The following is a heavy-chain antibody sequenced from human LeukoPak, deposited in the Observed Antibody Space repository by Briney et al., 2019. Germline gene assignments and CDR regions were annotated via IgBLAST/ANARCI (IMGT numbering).Heavy chain of an antibody. Sequence: PGGSLRLSCVVSGITFSGYSMNWVRQAPGKGLEWVSSISTSSSYIYYADSVKGRFTISRNNPKNSLYLQMNSLRAEDTAVYYCARNRGDPSYFDYWGQGTLVTVSS. D-gene: IGHD4-17*01. CDR2: ISTSSSYI. V-gene: IGHV3-21*01. J-gene: IGHJ4*02. CDR3: ARNRGDPSYFDY. CDR1: GITFSGYS.